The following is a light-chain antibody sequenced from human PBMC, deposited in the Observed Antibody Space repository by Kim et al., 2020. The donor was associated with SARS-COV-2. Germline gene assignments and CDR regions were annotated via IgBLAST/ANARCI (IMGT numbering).Light chain of an antibody. V-gene: IGLV2-14*03. CDR1: SGDIGRYNF. Sequence: GQPITISCTGSSGDIGRYNFVTWYQQHPDKAPKLMIYNVTKRPSGVSNRFSGSKSGNTASLTISGLQAEDEVDYYCSSFTSSGTFVFGGGTKVTVL. CDR2: NVT. CDR3: SSFTSSGTFV. J-gene: IGLJ2*01.